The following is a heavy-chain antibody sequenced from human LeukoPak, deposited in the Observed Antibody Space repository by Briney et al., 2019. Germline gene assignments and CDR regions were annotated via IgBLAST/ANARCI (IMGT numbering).Heavy chain of an antibody. V-gene: IGHV3-74*01. Sequence: PGGSLRLSCVASGFIFSSYWMHWVRQAPGKGLVWVSRINSDGSSTSYADSVKGRFTISRDNAKNTLYLQMNSLRAEDTAVYYCARRVVVPAAPYYFDYWGQGTLVTVSS. CDR2: INSDGSST. CDR3: ARRVVVPAAPYYFDY. CDR1: GFIFSSYW. D-gene: IGHD2-2*01. J-gene: IGHJ4*02.